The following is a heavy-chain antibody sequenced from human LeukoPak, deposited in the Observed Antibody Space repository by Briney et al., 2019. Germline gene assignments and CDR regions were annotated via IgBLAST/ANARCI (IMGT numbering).Heavy chain of an antibody. Sequence: GGSLRLSCTVSGFNFAYHTLNWFRQPPGKGLEWVGFIRTDAYGGTTEYAASVKGRFTISRDDSKSIAYLQMNSLQTEDTAVYYRYSAWGSFREWGQGTLVTVSS. CDR2: IRTDAYGGTT. V-gene: IGHV3-49*03. D-gene: IGHD7-27*01. CDR1: GFNFAYHT. CDR3: YSAWGSFRE. J-gene: IGHJ4*02.